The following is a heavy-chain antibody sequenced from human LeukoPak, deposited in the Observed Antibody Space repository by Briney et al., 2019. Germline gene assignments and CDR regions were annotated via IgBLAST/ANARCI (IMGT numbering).Heavy chain of an antibody. D-gene: IGHD3-10*01. CDR2: IRSKACGGTT. CDR1: GFTFGDYA. J-gene: IGHJ4*02. Sequence: GSLRLSCTASGFTFGDYAMSWVRQAPGKGLEWVGFIRSKACGGTTEYAASVKGRFTISRDDSKSIAYLQMNSPKTEDTAVYYCTRDSVLWFGELSQGGGFDYWGQGTLVTVSS. CDR3: TRDSVLWFGELSQGGGFDY. V-gene: IGHV3-49*04.